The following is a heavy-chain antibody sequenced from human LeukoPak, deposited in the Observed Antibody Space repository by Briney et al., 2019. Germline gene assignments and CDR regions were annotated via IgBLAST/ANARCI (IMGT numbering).Heavy chain of an antibody. CDR2: INPSGGST. CDR3: ARGTITGTTGGADY. V-gene: IGHV1-46*01. J-gene: IGHJ4*02. CDR1: GGTFSSYA. Sequence: GASVKVSCKASGGTFSSYAISWVRQAPGQGLEWMGIINPSGGSTSYAQKFQGRVTMTRDTSTSTVYMELSSLRSEDTAVYYCARGTITGTTGGADYWGQGTLVTVSS. D-gene: IGHD1-20*01.